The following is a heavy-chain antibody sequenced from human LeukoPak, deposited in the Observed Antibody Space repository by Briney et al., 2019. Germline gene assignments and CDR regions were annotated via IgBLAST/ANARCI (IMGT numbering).Heavy chain of an antibody. CDR1: GGTLSSSA. CDR3: ARGYCSSTSCYRAGWYFDL. D-gene: IGHD2-2*02. V-gene: IGHV1-69*05. J-gene: IGHJ2*01. Sequence: SVKVSCKASGGTLSSSAISWVRQAPGQGLEWMGGIIPIFGTANYAQKFQGRVTITTDESTSTAYMELSSLRSEDTAVYYCARGYCSSTSCYRAGWYFDLWGRGTLVTVSS. CDR2: IIPIFGTA.